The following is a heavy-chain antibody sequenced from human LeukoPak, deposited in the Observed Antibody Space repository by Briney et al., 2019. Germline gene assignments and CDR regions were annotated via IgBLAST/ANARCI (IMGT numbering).Heavy chain of an antibody. CDR2: ISASSGTI. CDR1: GFSFGDYA. D-gene: IGHD3-16*01. V-gene: IGHV3-48*01. CDR3: ARRSEFGVLYYMDV. Sequence: GGSLRLSRAASGFSFGDYAMSWVRQAPGKGLEWVSYISASSGTIYYADSVKGRFTISRDNARNSLYLQMNSLRAEDTAVYYCARRSEFGVLYYMDVWGKGTTVTVSS. J-gene: IGHJ6*03.